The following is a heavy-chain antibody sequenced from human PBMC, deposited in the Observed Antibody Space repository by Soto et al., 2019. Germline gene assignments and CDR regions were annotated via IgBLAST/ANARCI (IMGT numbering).Heavy chain of an antibody. CDR2: ISGRGGST. V-gene: IGHV3-23*01. CDR3: SEVVTAYDPFDS. Sequence: GGSLRLSSAASGFTLSRYAMSCVRQAPGKGLEWVSAISGRGGSTYYADSVKGRFTISRDNSKTTLYLQMNSLRAEDTAVYYCSEVVTAYDPFDSSGQRTMV. D-gene: IGHD5-18*01. CDR1: GFTLSRYA. J-gene: IGHJ3*02.